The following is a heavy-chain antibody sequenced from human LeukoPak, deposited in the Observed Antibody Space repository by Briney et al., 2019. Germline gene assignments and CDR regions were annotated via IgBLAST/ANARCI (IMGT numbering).Heavy chain of an antibody. D-gene: IGHD3-22*01. CDR2: IKHSGST. J-gene: IGHJ6*03. CDR1: GGSFSGYY. CDR3: ARGQVVTWNYYYMDV. V-gene: IGHV4-34*01. Sequence: SVTLSLTCAVYGGSFSGYYWSWIRQPPGKGLEWIGEIKHSGSTNYNPSLKSRVTISVDTSKNQFSLKLSSVTAADTAVYYCARGQVVTWNYYYMDVWGKGTTVTVSS.